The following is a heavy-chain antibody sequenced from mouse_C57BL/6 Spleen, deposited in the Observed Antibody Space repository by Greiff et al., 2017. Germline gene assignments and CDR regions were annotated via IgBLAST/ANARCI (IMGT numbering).Heavy chain of an antibody. CDR1: GYTFSDYY. CDR3: AMRADGLDY. V-gene: IGHV5-16*01. CDR2: INYDGGST. J-gene: IGHJ2*01. Sequence: EVKLVESEGGLVQPGSSMKLSCTATGYTFSDYYMAWVRQVPEKGLEWVADINYDGGSTYYLDSLKSRFIISRDNAKNILYLQMSSLTSEDTATYYCAMRADGLDYWGQGTTLTVSA. D-gene: IGHD2-3*01.